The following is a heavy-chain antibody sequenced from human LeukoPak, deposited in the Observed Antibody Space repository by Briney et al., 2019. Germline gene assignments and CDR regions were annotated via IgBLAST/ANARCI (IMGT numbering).Heavy chain of an antibody. CDR2: ISGDGGST. D-gene: IGHD3-22*01. CDR1: GFTFDDYA. Sequence: GGSLRLSCAASGFTFDDYAMHWVRQAPGKGLEWVSLISGDGGSTYYADSVKGRFTISRDNSKNSLYLQMNSLRTEDTALYYCAKDFAPRYYYDSSDWALDIWGQGTMVTVSS. V-gene: IGHV3-43*02. J-gene: IGHJ3*02. CDR3: AKDFAPRYYYDSSDWALDI.